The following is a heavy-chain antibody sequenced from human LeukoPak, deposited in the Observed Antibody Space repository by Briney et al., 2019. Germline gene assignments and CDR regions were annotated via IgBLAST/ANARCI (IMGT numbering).Heavy chain of an antibody. Sequence: SQTLSLTCTVSGGSISSGSYYWSWIRQPAGKGLEWIGRIYTSGSTNYNPSLKSRVTISVDTSKNQFSLNLSSVTAADTAVYYCARLPMVRGVTEYYFDYWGQGTLVTVSS. V-gene: IGHV4-61*02. CDR2: IYTSGST. CDR1: GGSISSGSYY. D-gene: IGHD3-10*01. J-gene: IGHJ4*02. CDR3: ARLPMVRGVTEYYFDY.